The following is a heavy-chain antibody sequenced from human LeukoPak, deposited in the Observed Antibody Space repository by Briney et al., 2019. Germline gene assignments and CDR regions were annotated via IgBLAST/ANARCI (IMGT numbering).Heavy chain of an antibody. V-gene: IGHV1-24*01. J-gene: IGHJ6*04. CDR3: ATPVPASYYYYYGMDV. Sequence: GASVKVSFKVSGYTLTELSMHWVRQAPGKGLEWMGGFDPEDGETIYAQKFQGRVTMTEDTSTDTAYMELSSLRSEDTAVYYCATPVPASYYYYYGMDVWGKGTTVTVSS. CDR2: FDPEDGET. CDR1: GYTLTELS.